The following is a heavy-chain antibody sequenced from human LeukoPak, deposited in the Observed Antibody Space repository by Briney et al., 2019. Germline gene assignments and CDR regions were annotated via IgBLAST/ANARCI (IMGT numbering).Heavy chain of an antibody. Sequence: GXSLXXSWAASGFTFSSYSMNWVRQTPGKGLEWVSSISSSSSYIYYADSVKGRFTISRDNGKNSLYMQMNSLRAEETAVYDXXRXRXXVRFLLPDXFDPWGQGXLVTVSS. J-gene: IGHJ5*02. CDR3: XRXRXXVRFLLPDXFDP. V-gene: IGHV3-21*01. CDR1: GFTFSSYS. D-gene: IGHD3-3*01. CDR2: ISSSSSYI.